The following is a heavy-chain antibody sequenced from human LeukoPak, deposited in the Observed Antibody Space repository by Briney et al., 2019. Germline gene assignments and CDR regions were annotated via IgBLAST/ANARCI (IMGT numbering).Heavy chain of an antibody. Sequence: GGSLRLSCAASGFTFSSYWMSWVRQAPGKGLEWVANTKQDGSEKYYVDSVKGRFTISRDNAKNSLYLQMNSLRAEDTAVYYCARDSRLGYCSSTSCQNFDYWGQGTLVTVSS. J-gene: IGHJ4*02. V-gene: IGHV3-7*03. D-gene: IGHD2-2*01. CDR2: TKQDGSEK. CDR1: GFTFSSYW. CDR3: ARDSRLGYCSSTSCQNFDY.